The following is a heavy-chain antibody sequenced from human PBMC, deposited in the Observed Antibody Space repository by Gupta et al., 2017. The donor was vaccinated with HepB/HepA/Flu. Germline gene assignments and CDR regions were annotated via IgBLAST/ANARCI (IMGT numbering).Heavy chain of an antibody. CDR1: GGSFSGYY. CDR2: INHSGST. CDR3: ARGGRTTRINWYFDL. V-gene: IGHV4-34*01. D-gene: IGHD4-11*01. J-gene: IGHJ2*01. Sequence: QVQLQPWGAGLLKPSETLSLTCAVYGGSFSGYYWSWIRQPPGTGLEWIGEINHSGSTNYNPSLKSRVTISVDTSKNQFSLKLSSVTAADTAGYYCARGGRTTRINWYFDLWGRGTLVTVSS.